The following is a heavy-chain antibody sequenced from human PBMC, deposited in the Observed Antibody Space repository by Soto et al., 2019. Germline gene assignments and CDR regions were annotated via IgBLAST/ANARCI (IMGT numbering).Heavy chain of an antibody. J-gene: IGHJ6*02. D-gene: IGHD3-10*01. V-gene: IGHV1-18*01. CDR2: INTHNGNT. Sequence: QVQLEQSAPEVKKPGASVKVSCKASGYTFTTYGISWVRQAPGQGLEWLGWINTHNGNTNYAQNLQGRVIMTADTSTHTAYMELRSLRSDDTAIYYCTREGSAPYYNYGMDAWGQGTTVTVSS. CDR3: TREGSAPYYNYGMDA. CDR1: GYTFTTYG.